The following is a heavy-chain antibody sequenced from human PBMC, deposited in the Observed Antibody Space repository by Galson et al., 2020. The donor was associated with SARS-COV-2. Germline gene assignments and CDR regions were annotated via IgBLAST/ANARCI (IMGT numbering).Heavy chain of an antibody. CDR3: ARQASTLMDFDY. CDR2: NYYTGSPS. Sequence: ETSETLSLTCTVSGGSMNTYYWSWIRQSPGRGLEWIGYNYYTGSPSNYNPSLKSRVSISVDTSKNQFSLKLSSVTAADTAVYYCARQASTLMDFDYWGQGTLVTVSS. CDR1: GGSMNTYY. J-gene: IGHJ4*02. V-gene: IGHV4-59*08. D-gene: IGHD2-8*01.